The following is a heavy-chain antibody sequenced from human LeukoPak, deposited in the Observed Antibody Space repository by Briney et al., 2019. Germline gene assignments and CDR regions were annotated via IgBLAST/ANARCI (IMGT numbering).Heavy chain of an antibody. CDR2: IYYSGST. CDR3: ARIRDYRGPLGDYYYYYMDV. CDR1: GGSISSYY. J-gene: IGHJ6*03. D-gene: IGHD3-10*01. Sequence: PSETLSLTCTVSGGSISSYYWSWIRQPPGKGLEWIGYIYYSGSTNYNPSLKSRVTISVDTSKNQFSLKLSSVTAADTAVYYCARIRDYRGPLGDYYYYYMDVWGKGTTVTVSS. V-gene: IGHV4-59*01.